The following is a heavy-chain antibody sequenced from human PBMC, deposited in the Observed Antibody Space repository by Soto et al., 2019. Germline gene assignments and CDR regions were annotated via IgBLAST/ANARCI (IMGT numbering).Heavy chain of an antibody. CDR2: IDPSDSYT. D-gene: IGHD1-26*01. CDR1: GYSFTSYW. V-gene: IGHV5-10-1*01. CDR3: AGSRGIVGADYYYGMDV. Sequence: GESLKISCKGSGYSFTSYWISWVRQMPGKGLEWMGRIDPSDSYTNYSPSFQGHVTISADKSISTAYLQWSSLKASDTAMYYCAGSRGIVGADYYYGMDVWRQRTTVTVSS. J-gene: IGHJ6*02.